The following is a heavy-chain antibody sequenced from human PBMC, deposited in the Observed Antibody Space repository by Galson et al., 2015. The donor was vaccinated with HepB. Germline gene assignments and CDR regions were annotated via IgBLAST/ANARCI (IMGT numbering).Heavy chain of an antibody. CDR2: ISSSGSTI. J-gene: IGHJ5*02. V-gene: IGHV3-11*01. CDR1: GFTFSDYY. CDR3: ARVLSRGDYDYWFDP. D-gene: IGHD5-12*01. Sequence: SLRLSCAASGFTFSDYYMSWIRQAPGKGLEWVSYISSSGSTIYYADSVKGRFTISRDNAKNSLYLQMNSLRAEDTAVYYCARVLSRGDYDYWFDPWGQGTLVTVSS.